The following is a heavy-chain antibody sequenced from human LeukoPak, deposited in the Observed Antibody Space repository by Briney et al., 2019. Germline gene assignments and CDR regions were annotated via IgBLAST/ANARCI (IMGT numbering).Heavy chain of an antibody. V-gene: IGHV1-2*02. D-gene: IGHD3-9*01. CDR2: INPNSGGT. CDR3: AREGHYDILTGYYSSVLDY. J-gene: IGHJ4*02. Sequence: ASVKVSCKASGYTFTVYYMHRVRQAPGQGLEWMGWINPNSGGTNYAQKFQGRVTMTRDTSISTAYMELSRLRSDDTAVYYCAREGHYDILTGYYSSVLDYWGQGTLVTVSS. CDR1: GYTFTVYY.